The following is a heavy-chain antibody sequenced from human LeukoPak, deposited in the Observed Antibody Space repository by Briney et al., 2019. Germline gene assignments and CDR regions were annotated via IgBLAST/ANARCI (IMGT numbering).Heavy chain of an antibody. CDR3: ARNFLEWLLFFDY. V-gene: IGHV4-30-4*08. D-gene: IGHD3-3*01. J-gene: IGHJ4*02. CDR2: IYYSGST. Sequence: SETLSLTCTVSGGSTSSGDYYWSWIRQPPGKGLEWIGYIYYSGSTYYNPSLKSRVTISVDTSKNQFSLKLSSVTAADTAVYYCARNFLEWLLFFDYWGQGTLVTVSS. CDR1: GGSTSSGDYY.